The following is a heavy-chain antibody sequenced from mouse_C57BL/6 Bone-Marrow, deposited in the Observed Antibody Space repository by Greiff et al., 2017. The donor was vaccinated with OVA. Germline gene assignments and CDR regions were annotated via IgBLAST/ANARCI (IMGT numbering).Heavy chain of an antibody. CDR2: IHPNSGST. V-gene: IGHV1-64*01. CDR3: AREGIYYYAWFAY. Sequence: QLQLKASGAELVRPGTSVKVSCKASGYTFTSYWMHWVKQRPGQGLEWIGMIHPNSGSTNYNEKFKSKATLTVDKSSSTAYMQLSSLTSEDSAVYYCAREGIYYYAWFAYWGQGTLVTVSA. D-gene: IGHD1-1*01. CDR1: GYTFTSYW. J-gene: IGHJ3*01.